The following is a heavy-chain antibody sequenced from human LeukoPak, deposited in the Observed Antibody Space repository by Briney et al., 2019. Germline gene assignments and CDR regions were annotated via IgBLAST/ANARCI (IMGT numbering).Heavy chain of an antibody. CDR2: INHSGST. V-gene: IGHV4-34*01. CDR3: ARVRYSSGGDYYGMDV. Sequence: SETLSLTCAVYGGSFSGYYWSWIRQPPGKGLEWIGEINHSGSTNYNPSLKSRVTISVDTSKNQFSLKLSSVTAADTAVYYCARVRYSSGGDYYGMDVWGQGTTVTVSS. CDR1: GGSFSGYY. J-gene: IGHJ6*02. D-gene: IGHD6-19*01.